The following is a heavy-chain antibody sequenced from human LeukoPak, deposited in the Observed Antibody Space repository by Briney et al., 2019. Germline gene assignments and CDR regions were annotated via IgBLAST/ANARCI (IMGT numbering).Heavy chain of an antibody. CDR1: GYTFTSYG. D-gene: IGHD6-13*01. V-gene: IGHV1-18*01. J-gene: IGHJ4*02. CDR2: ISAYNGNT. Sequence: ASVKVSCKASGYTFTSYGFTWVRQAPGQGLEWMGWISAYNGNTNYAPMLQGRVTMTTDTSTSTAYMELRSLRSDDTALYYSARASSSYNGADYWGQGTLVTVSS. CDR3: ARASSSYNGADY.